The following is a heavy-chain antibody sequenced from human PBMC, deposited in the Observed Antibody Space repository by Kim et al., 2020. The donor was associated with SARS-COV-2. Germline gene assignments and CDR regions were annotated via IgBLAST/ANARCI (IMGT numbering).Heavy chain of an antibody. CDR1: GFTVSSNY. Sequence: GGSLRLSCAASGFTVSSNYMSWVRQAPGKGLEWVSVIYSSGSTYYADSVKGRFTISRDNSKNTLYLQMNSLRAEDTAVYYCVRWWELLREKWFDPWGQGTLVTVSS. D-gene: IGHD1-26*01. V-gene: IGHV3-66*02. CDR2: IYSSGST. CDR3: VRWWELLREKWFDP. J-gene: IGHJ5*02.